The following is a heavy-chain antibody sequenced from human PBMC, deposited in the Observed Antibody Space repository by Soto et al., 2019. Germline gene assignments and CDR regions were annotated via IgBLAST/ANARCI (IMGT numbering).Heavy chain of an antibody. V-gene: IGHV1-46*01. Sequence: ASVKVSCKASGYIFTNHYIHWVRQAPGQGLEWVGIINPSGGSTNYLQKFQGRITMTRDTSTGTVYMELSSLRSEDTAVYFCARADYYDSSGFYYDCWGQGSLVTVSS. J-gene: IGHJ4*02. CDR3: ARADYYDSSGFYYDC. CDR1: GYIFTNHY. CDR2: INPSGGST. D-gene: IGHD3-22*01.